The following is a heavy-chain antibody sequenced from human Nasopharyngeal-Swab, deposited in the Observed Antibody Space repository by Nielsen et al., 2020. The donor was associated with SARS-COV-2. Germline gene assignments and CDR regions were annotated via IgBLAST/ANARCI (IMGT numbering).Heavy chain of an antibody. J-gene: IGHJ4*02. Sequence: GESLKISCATSGFTFSPYTMTWVRQAPGKGLQWISYITSGNSVQYADSVRGRFTLSRDNAKNTVYLQMNSLRAEDTAVYYCTRGGGGFQWGQGTLVSVSS. CDR1: GFTFSPYT. CDR3: TRGGGGFQ. D-gene: IGHD5-12*01. V-gene: IGHV3-48*04. CDR2: ITSGNSV.